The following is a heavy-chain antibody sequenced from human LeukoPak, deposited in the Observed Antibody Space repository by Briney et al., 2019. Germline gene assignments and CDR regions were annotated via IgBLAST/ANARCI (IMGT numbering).Heavy chain of an antibody. J-gene: IGHJ4*02. D-gene: IGHD2-15*01. CDR2: INQDGSEK. Sequence: PGGSLRLSCAASAFSFSDYWMTWVRQAPGKGLHWVAHINQDGSEKYYVDSVKGRFTISRDNAKNSLYLHMNSLRAEDTAVYSCARLYCSGGSCYFSYFDYWGQGTLVTVSA. V-gene: IGHV3-7*05. CDR1: AFSFSDYW. CDR3: ARLYCSGGSCYFSYFDY.